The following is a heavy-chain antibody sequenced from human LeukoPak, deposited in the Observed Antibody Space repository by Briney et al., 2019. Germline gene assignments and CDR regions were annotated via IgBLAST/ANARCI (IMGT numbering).Heavy chain of an antibody. D-gene: IGHD4-17*01. CDR1: GFTFSSYS. CDR2: ISSSSYI. V-gene: IGHV3-21*01. J-gene: IGHJ5*02. CDR3: ASIADYGDYVWFDP. Sequence: PGGSLRLSCAASGFTFSSYSMNWVRQAPGKGLEWVSSISSSSYIYYADSVKGRFTISRDNAKNSLYLQMNSLRAEDTAVYYCASIADYGDYVWFDPWGQGTLVTVSS.